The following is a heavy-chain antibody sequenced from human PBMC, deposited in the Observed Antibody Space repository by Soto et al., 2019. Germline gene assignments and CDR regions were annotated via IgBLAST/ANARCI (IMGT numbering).Heavy chain of an antibody. CDR2: ISSSSSYI. CDR3: AREMPGFRNDAFDI. J-gene: IGHJ3*02. D-gene: IGHD2-2*01. CDR1: GFTFSSYS. V-gene: IGHV3-21*01. Sequence: EVQLVESGGGLIKPGGSLRLSCADSGFTFSSYSMNWVRQAPGKGLEWVSSISSSSSYIYYADSVKGRFTISRDNAKNSLYLQMNSLRAEDTAVYYCAREMPGFRNDAFDIWGQGTMVTVSS.